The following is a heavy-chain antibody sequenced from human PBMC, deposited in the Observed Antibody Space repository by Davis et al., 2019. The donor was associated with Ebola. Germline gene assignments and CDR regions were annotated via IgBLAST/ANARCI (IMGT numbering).Heavy chain of an antibody. D-gene: IGHD4-17*01. CDR3: ARSFDYGDPLHFDY. J-gene: IGHJ4*02. CDR1: GFTFSTYS. V-gene: IGHV3-21*01. Sequence: GESLKISCAASGFTFSTYSVNWVRQAPGRGLEWVSYISSSSTYIYYSDSVKGRFTISRDNAKNSLYLQMNSLRAEDTAVYYCARSFDYGDPLHFDYWGQGTLVTVSS. CDR2: ISSSSTYI.